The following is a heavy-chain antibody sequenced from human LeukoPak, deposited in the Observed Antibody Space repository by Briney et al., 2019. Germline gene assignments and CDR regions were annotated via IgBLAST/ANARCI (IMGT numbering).Heavy chain of an antibody. D-gene: IGHD2-15*01. J-gene: IGHJ4*02. Sequence: SETLSLTCSVSGYSISSGYFWGWIRQPPGKGLEWIGIIHSGESPYYSPSLESRISISIDTSKNQFSLKFNSVTAADTAVYYCVSVVAAGGYYFDYWGQGTLATVSS. CDR1: GYSISSGYF. CDR2: IHSGESP. CDR3: VSVVAAGGYYFDY. V-gene: IGHV4-38-2*02.